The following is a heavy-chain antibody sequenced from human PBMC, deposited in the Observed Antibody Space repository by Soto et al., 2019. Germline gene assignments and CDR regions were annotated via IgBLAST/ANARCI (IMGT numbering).Heavy chain of an antibody. Sequence: QVHLVQSGAEVKKPGASVKVSCKASGYTFTSYGITWVRQAPGQGLEWMGWISAHNGNTDYAQKLQGRFIVTRDTSTGTAYMELRSLRSDATAVYYCARGRYGDYWGQGALVTVSS. V-gene: IGHV1-18*01. CDR3: ARGRYGDY. CDR1: GYTFTSYG. CDR2: ISAHNGNT. D-gene: IGHD1-1*01. J-gene: IGHJ4*02.